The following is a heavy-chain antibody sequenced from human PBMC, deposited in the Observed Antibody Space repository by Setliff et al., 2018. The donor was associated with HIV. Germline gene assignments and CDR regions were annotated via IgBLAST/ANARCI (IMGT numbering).Heavy chain of an antibody. CDR1: GYSFSDYY. Sequence: ASVKVSCKASGYSFSDYYIHWVRQAPGHGFQWMGWISPKYGGTNYAQNFQGRVTMTRDTSISTAYMELSRLGSDDTAVYYCAADNYNCNSFDSWGQGSLVTVSS. CDR2: ISPKYGGT. J-gene: IGHJ4*02. CDR3: AADNYNCNSFDS. V-gene: IGHV1-2*02. D-gene: IGHD3-3*01.